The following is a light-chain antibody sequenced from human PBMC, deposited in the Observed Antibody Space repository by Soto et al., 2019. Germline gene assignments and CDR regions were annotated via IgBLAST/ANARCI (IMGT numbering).Light chain of an antibody. CDR3: QQYENLPT. CDR2: DAS. V-gene: IGKV1-33*01. CDR1: QNINNY. J-gene: IGKJ5*01. Sequence: DTQMTQSPSSLSASVGDRVTITCQASQNINNYLNWYQQKPGRAPKLLIYDASNLEAGVPSRFRGSGSGTDFTFTIIRLQPEDIATYYCQQYENLPTFGQGTRLEIK.